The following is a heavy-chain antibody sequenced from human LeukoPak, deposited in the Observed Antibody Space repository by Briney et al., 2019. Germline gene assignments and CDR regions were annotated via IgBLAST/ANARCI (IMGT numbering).Heavy chain of an antibody. CDR2: ISAYNGNT. Sequence: ASVNVSCKASGYTFSSSGINWVRQAPGQGLEWMGWISAYNGNTNYAQKFQGRVTITRNTSISTAYMELSSLRSEDTAVYYCARGTVLRFLEWSFDYWGQGTLVTVSS. V-gene: IGHV1-8*03. CDR3: ARGTVLRFLEWSFDY. CDR1: GYTFSSSG. J-gene: IGHJ4*02. D-gene: IGHD3-3*01.